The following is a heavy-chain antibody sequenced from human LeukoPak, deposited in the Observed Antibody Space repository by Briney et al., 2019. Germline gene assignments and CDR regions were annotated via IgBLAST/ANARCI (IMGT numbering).Heavy chain of an antibody. V-gene: IGHV3-23*01. J-gene: IGHJ4*02. CDR2: LSGDGSTT. Sequence: GSLRLSCAASGFTFSTHAMSWVRQAPGKGLEWVSSLSGDGSTTYHADSVKGRFTISRDNSRSTLYLQVNSLSAEDTAVYYCARGTSLGRPGTYYFDYWGQGALVTVSS. CDR1: GFTFSTHA. D-gene: IGHD1/OR15-1a*01. CDR3: ARGTSLGRPGTYYFDY.